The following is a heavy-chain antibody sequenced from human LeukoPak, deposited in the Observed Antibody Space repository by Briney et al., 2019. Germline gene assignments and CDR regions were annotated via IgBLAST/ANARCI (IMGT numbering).Heavy chain of an antibody. J-gene: IGHJ4*02. V-gene: IGHV1-69*04. CDR1: GGTFSSYA. D-gene: IGHD1-26*01. Sequence: ASVKVSCKASGGTFSSYAISWVRQAPGQGLEWMGRIIPILGIANYAQKFQGRVTITADKSTSTAYMELSSLRSEDTAVYYCAPDSGSYPISFDYWGQGTLVTVSS. CDR2: IIPILGIA. CDR3: APDSGSYPISFDY.